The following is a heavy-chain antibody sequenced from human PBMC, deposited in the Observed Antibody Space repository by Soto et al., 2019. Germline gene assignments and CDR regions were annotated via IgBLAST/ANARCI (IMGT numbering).Heavy chain of an antibody. J-gene: IGHJ3*01. CDR1: SGSFSGYY. D-gene: IGHD3-9*01. V-gene: IGHV4-34*02. CDR3: AGETSDYDFLTAPTTFDF. Sequence: QVQLQQWGAGLLKPSETLSLTCAVSSGSFSGYYWNWIRQPPGKGLEWIGEIDHSGSTTYNPSLKSRVTISVDTSKRDISLKLTSVTAADTAVYYCAGETSDYDFLTAPTTFDFWGQGTMVTVSS. CDR2: IDHSGST.